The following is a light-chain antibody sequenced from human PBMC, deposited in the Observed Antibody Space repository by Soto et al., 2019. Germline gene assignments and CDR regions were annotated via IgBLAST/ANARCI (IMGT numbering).Light chain of an antibody. CDR3: SSYAGGNNWV. CDR1: SSDVGAHNY. CDR2: DVN. Sequence: QSVLTQPPSASGSPGQSLTISCTGTSSDVGAHNYVSWYQQNPGKAPKLMLYDVNKRPSGVPVRFSGSKSGNTASLTVSGLQAEDEADYYCSSYAGGNNWVFGGGTKLTVL. V-gene: IGLV2-8*01. J-gene: IGLJ3*02.